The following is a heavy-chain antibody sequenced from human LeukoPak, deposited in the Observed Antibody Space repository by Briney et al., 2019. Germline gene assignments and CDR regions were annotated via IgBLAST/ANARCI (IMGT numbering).Heavy chain of an antibody. D-gene: IGHD3-22*01. CDR1: GFTFSSYS. CDR3: ARDPGYYYDSSGYYPLDY. Sequence: PGGSLRLSCAASGFTFSSYSMNWVRQAPGKGLEWVSSISSSSSYIYYGDSVKGRFTISRDNAKNSLYLQMNSLRAEDTAVYYCARDPGYYYDSSGYYPLDYWGQGTPVTVSS. V-gene: IGHV3-21*01. CDR2: ISSSSSYI. J-gene: IGHJ4*02.